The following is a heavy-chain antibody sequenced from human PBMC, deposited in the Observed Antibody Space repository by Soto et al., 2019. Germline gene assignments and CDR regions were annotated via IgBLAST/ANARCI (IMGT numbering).Heavy chain of an antibody. CDR2: INHSGST. J-gene: IGHJ4*01. CDR1: GGSFIGYY. CDR3: ALGQKWEPARAFDY. Sequence: SETLSLTCAGYGGSFIGYYWSWIRQPPGKGREWIGEINHSGSTNYNPSLKSRVTISVDTSKNQFSLKLSSVTAADTAVYHCALGQKWEPARAFDYLRHGTLVT. D-gene: IGHD1-26*01. V-gene: IGHV4-34*01.